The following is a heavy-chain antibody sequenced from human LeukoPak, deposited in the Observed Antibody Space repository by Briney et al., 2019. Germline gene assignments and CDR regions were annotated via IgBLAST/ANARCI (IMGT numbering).Heavy chain of an antibody. CDR3: AREGDYLGHWFDP. V-gene: IGHV1-69*13. CDR1: GDTFSSFA. D-gene: IGHD4-17*01. CDR2: IIPIFGTA. J-gene: IGHJ5*02. Sequence: GASVKVSCKASGDTFSSFAVSWVRQAPGQGLEWMGRIIPIFGTANYAQKFQGRVTITADESTSTAYMELSSLRSEDTAVYYCAREGDYLGHWFDPWGQGTLVTVSS.